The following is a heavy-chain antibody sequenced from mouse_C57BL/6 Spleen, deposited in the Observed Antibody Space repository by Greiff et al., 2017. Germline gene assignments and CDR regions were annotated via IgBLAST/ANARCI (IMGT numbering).Heavy chain of an antibody. D-gene: IGHD1-1*01. Sequence: QVQLQQPGAELVKPGASVKLSCKASGYTFTSYWMHWVKQRPGRGLEWIGRIDPNSGGTKYNEKFKSKATLTVDKPSSTAYMQLSSLTSEDSAVDYCARCTPDYYGSSYLYFDYWGQGTTLTVSS. CDR3: ARCTPDYYGSSYLYFDY. CDR2: IDPNSGGT. V-gene: IGHV1-72*01. J-gene: IGHJ2*01. CDR1: GYTFTSYW.